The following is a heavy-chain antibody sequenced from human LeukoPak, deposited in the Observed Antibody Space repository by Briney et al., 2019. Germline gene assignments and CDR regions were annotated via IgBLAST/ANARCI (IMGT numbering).Heavy chain of an antibody. Sequence: GGSLRLSCAASGFTVSSNYMNWVRQAPGKGLEWVSGIGGSGTRTYYADSVKGRSTISRDNSKNTLYLQMNSLRDEDTAVYYCAKDSHWILFDDWGQGTLVTVSS. CDR1: GFTVSSNY. V-gene: IGHV3-53*01. CDR3: AKDSHWILFDD. CDR2: IGGSGTRT. D-gene: IGHD2-2*03. J-gene: IGHJ4*02.